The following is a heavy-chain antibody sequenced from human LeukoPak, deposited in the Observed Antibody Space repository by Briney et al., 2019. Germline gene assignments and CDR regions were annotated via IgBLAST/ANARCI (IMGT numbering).Heavy chain of an antibody. J-gene: IGHJ4*02. CDR3: ASPRRSAAIGYFDY. Sequence: ASVKVSCKASGGTFSSYAISWVRQAPGQGLEWMGGIIPIFGTANYAQKFQGRVTITADESTSTAYMELSSLRSEDTAVYYCASPRRSAAIGYFDYWGQGTLVSVSS. V-gene: IGHV1-69*13. CDR1: GGTFSSYA. CDR2: IIPIFGTA. D-gene: IGHD2-2*02.